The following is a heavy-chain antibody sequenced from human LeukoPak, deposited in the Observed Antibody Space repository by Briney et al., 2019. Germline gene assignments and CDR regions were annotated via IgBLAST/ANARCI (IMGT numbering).Heavy chain of an antibody. J-gene: IGHJ4*02. V-gene: IGHV1-2*02. CDR2: INPNSGGT. Sequence: GASVKVSCKASGYTFTGYYMHWVRQAPGQGLEWMGWINPNSGGTNYAQKFQGRVTMTRDTSISTAYMELSRLRSDDTAVYYCARATKVVTWALFGYWGQGTLVTVSS. CDR1: GYTFTGYY. CDR3: ARATKVVTWALFGY. D-gene: IGHD4-23*01.